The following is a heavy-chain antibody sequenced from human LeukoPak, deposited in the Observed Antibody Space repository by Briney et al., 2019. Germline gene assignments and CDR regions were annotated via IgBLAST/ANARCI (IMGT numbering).Heavy chain of an antibody. CDR2: IYYSATT. Sequence: SETLSLTCNVSGGSIRSDYWSWIRQSPGKGLEWIGYIYYSATTHYTPSLQSRVTISVDTSKNQLSLQMTSVTAADTAVYYCARDSGTTGEVKFDPWGQGTLVTVSS. J-gene: IGHJ5*02. CDR1: GGSIRSDY. CDR3: ARDSGTTGEVKFDP. D-gene: IGHD3-10*01. V-gene: IGHV4-59*01.